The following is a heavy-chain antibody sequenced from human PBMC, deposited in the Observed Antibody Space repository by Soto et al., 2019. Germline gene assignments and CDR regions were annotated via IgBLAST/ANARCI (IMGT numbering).Heavy chain of an antibody. V-gene: IGHV1-2*04. D-gene: IGHD3-22*01. CDR1: GYTFTGYY. J-gene: IGHJ3*02. CDR3: ARENYDDSSVYARGAFDI. Sequence: GASVKVSCKASGYTFTGYYMHWVRQAPGQGLEWMGWINPNSGGTNYAQKFQGWVTMTRDTSISTAYMELSRLRSDDTAVYYFARENYDDSSVYARGAFDIWGQGTMVTVSS. CDR2: INPNSGGT.